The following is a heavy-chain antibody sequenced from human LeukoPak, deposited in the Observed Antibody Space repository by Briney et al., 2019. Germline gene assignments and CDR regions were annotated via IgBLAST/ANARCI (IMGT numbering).Heavy chain of an antibody. Sequence: SVKVSCKASGGTFSSYAISWVRQAPGQGLEWMGGIIPIFGTANYAQKFQGKVTITADESTSTAYMELSSLRSEDTAVYYCARSRVTIFGVVIIYGMDVGGQGTTVTVSS. J-gene: IGHJ6*02. CDR3: ARSRVTIFGVVIIYGMDV. CDR1: GGTFSSYA. CDR2: IIPIFGTA. D-gene: IGHD3-3*01. V-gene: IGHV1-69*13.